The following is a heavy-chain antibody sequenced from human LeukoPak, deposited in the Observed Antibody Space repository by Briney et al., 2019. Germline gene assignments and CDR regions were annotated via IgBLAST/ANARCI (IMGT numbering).Heavy chain of an antibody. Sequence: AGGSLRLSCAASGFTFRSYGMHWVRQAPGKGLEWVAVIWYDGSNKYYADSVKGRFTISRDNSKNTLYLQMNSLRAEDTAVYYCAKGPRITIFGVVTTNFDYWGQGTLVTVSS. J-gene: IGHJ4*02. CDR3: AKGPRITIFGVVTTNFDY. V-gene: IGHV3-33*06. CDR1: GFTFRSYG. D-gene: IGHD3-3*01. CDR2: IWYDGSNK.